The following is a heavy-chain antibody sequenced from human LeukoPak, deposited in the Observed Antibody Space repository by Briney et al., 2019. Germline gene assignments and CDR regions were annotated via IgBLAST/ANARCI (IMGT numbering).Heavy chain of an antibody. CDR2: IYTSGST. D-gene: IGHD3-16*02. V-gene: IGHV4-4*07. CDR3: ARDLPMITFGGVIVSRDY. J-gene: IGHJ4*02. Sequence: SETLSLTCTVSGGSISSYYWSWIRQPAGKGLEWIGRIYTSGSTNYNPSLKSRVTMSVDTSKNQFSLKLSSVTAADTAVYYCARDLPMITFGGVIVSRDYWGQGTLVTVSS. CDR1: GGSISSYY.